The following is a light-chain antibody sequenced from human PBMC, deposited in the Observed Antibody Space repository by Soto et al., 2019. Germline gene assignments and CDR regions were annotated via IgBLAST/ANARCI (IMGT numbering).Light chain of an antibody. CDR2: GVS. CDR3: HQYGVLPKT. J-gene: IGKJ1*01. CDR1: QSISANY. Sequence: EIVLTQSPGTVSWSPGDRATLSCRASQSISANYLAWYQQKPGQAPRLLIYGVSIRATGIPDRFAGSGSGPDFTLTISRLEPEDFAVYYCHQYGVLPKTFGQGTTVEIK. V-gene: IGKV3-20*01.